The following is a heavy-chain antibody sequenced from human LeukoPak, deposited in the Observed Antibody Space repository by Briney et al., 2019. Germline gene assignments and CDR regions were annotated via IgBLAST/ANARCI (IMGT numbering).Heavy chain of an antibody. D-gene: IGHD2-2*01. J-gene: IGHJ6*03. CDR3: ARDFVSGLPAAAYYCYYYMDV. CDR2: INPSGGST. V-gene: IGHV1-46*01. Sequence: ASVKVSCKASGYTFTSYYMHWVRQAPGQGLEWMGIINPSGGSTSYAQKFQGRVTMTRDMSTSTVYMELSSLRSEDTAVYYCARDFVSGLPAAAYYCYYYMDVWGKGTTVTVSS. CDR1: GYTFTSYY.